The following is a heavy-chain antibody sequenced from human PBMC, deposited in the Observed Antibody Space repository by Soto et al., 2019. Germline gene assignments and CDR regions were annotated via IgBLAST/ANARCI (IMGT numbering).Heavy chain of an antibody. CDR2: IFASGTT. CDR1: GGSISDDVFY. V-gene: IGHV4-30-4*01. J-gene: IGHJ6*02. CDR3: SRGLRSFGYGDYYFYAMDV. Sequence: TLCLSCTVSGGSISDDVFYWGWIRETPGQGLEWIGHIFASGTTLYNPSLQSRLVLEVDTSQRHFSLRLTSVTAADSAVYFCSRGLRSFGYGDYYFYAMDVWGHGTTVTVSS. D-gene: IGHD3-16*01.